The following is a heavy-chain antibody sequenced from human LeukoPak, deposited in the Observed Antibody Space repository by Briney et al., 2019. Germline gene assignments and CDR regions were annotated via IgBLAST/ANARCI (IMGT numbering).Heavy chain of an antibody. CDR3: AKAVAGGSNWFDP. Sequence: SETLSLTCTVSGGSISSYYWSWIRQPPGKRLEWIGYVYYSGSTNYNPSLKSRVTISVDTSKNQFSLKLSSVTAADTAVYYCAKAVAGGSNWFDPWGQGTLVTVSS. CDR1: GGSISSYY. CDR2: VYYSGST. J-gene: IGHJ5*02. V-gene: IGHV4-59*12. D-gene: IGHD6-19*01.